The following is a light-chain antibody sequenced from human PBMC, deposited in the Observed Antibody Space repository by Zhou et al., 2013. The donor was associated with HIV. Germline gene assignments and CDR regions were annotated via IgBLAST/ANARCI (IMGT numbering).Light chain of an antibody. CDR2: SSS. J-gene: IGKJ4*01. CDR3: QQAHRFPLT. V-gene: IGKV1D-12*01. Sequence: DIQMTQSPSSVSASVGDRVTMTCRASQDVNTWVAWYQQKPGRAPRLLLDSSSKLRSGVPSRFSGSGSGTYFTLTINGLQPEDVGTYYCQQAHRFPLTFGGGT. CDR1: QDVNTW.